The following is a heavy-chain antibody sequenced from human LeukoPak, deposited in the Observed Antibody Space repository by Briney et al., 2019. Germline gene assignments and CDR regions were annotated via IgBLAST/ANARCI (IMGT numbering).Heavy chain of an antibody. Sequence: GGSLRLSCAASGFTFSTYAVYWVRQAPGKGLEWVAFTTYDEGNKYYADSVKGRFTISRDNSKNTLYLQMNSLRPEDTAVYYCAKDRANAWTSDYWGQGTLVTVSS. CDR3: AKDRANAWTSDY. D-gene: IGHD3/OR15-3a*01. CDR1: GFTFSTYA. V-gene: IGHV3-30*02. CDR2: TTYDEGNK. J-gene: IGHJ4*02.